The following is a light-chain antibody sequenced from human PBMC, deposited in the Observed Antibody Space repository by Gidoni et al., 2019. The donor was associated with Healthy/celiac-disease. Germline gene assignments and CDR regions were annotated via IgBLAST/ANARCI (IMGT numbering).Light chain of an antibody. Sequence: SSELPPDPAVSVALGQTVRITCHGDSLRSYYASWYQQKPGQAPVLVSYGKNNRPSGIPDRFSGSSSGNTASLTITGAKAEDEADYYCNSRDSSVNQHVVFGGGTKLTVL. CDR1: SLRSYY. V-gene: IGLV3-19*01. J-gene: IGLJ2*01. CDR3: NSRDSSVNQHVV. CDR2: GKN.